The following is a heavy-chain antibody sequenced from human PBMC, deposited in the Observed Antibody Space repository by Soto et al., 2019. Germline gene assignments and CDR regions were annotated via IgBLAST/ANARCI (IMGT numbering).Heavy chain of an antibody. CDR3: AKDGSIAARYDYYYGMDV. J-gene: IGHJ6*02. D-gene: IGHD6-6*01. CDR1: GFTFDYYA. CDR2: ISLNSGSI. V-gene: IGHV3-9*01. Sequence: GGSLRLSCAASGFTFDYYAMHGVRQAPGKGLEWVSGISLNSGSIGYADSVRGRFTISRDNAKNSLYLQMNSLRAEDTALYYCAKDGSIAARYDYYYGMDVWGQVTTVTFSS.